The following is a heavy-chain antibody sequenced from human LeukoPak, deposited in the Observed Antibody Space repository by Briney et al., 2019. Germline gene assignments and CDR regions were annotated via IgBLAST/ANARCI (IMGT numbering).Heavy chain of an antibody. CDR2: ISYNGSNK. J-gene: IGHJ4*02. V-gene: IGHV3-30*04. CDR1: GFTFSSYA. CDR3: ARPGGNYDFWSGPNY. Sequence: GGSLRLSCAASGFTFSSYAMSWVRQVPGKGLEWVAVISYNGSNKYYADSVKGRFTISRDNSKNTLYLQMNSLRAEDTAVYYCARPGGNYDFWSGPNYWGQGTLVTVSS. D-gene: IGHD3-3*01.